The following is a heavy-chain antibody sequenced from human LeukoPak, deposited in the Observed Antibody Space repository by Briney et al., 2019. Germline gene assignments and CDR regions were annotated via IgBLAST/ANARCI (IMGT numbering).Heavy chain of an antibody. CDR1: RGSISSGDYY. Sequence: PSQTLSLTCTVSRGSISSGDYYWSWIRQHPGKGLDWIGFVYYSGSTSYNPSLKSRVLISVDTSKNQFSLRLSSVAAADTAVYFCARDVRVGKLDRRGGYFDSWGQGALVTVSS. V-gene: IGHV4-31*03. D-gene: IGHD1-1*01. J-gene: IGHJ4*02. CDR2: VYYSGST. CDR3: ARDVRVGKLDRRGGYFDS.